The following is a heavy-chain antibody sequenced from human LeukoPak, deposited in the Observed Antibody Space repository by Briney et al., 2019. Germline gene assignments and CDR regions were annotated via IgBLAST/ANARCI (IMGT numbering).Heavy chain of an antibody. J-gene: IGHJ4*02. CDR2: TYHSGTT. V-gene: IGHV4-4*02. CDR1: GGSISSSLW. CDR3: ATMGSGSSYFDY. Sequence: PSGTLSLTCAVSGGSISSSLWWTWVRQSPGKGLEWIGETYHSGTTNSNPSLKSRVTILVDKSKNQFSLRLSSVTAADTAVYYCATMGSGSSYFDYWGQGTLVTVSS. D-gene: IGHD3-10*01.